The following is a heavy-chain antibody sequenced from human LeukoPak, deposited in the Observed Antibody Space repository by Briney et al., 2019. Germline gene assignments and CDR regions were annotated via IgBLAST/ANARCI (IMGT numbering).Heavy chain of an antibody. Sequence: ASVKVSCKASGYTFTSYYMHWVRQAPGKGLEWMGGFDPEDGETIYAQKFQGRVTMTEDTSTDTAYMELSSLRSEDTAVYYCATWHRITIFGVVIDYYYYGMDVWGQGTTVTVSS. CDR3: ATWHRITIFGVVIDYYYYGMDV. CDR1: GYTFTSYY. J-gene: IGHJ6*02. CDR2: FDPEDGET. D-gene: IGHD3-3*01. V-gene: IGHV1-24*01.